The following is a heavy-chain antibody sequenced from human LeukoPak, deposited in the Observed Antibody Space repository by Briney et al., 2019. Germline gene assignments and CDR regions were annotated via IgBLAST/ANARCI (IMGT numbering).Heavy chain of an antibody. J-gene: IGHJ4*02. D-gene: IGHD5-18*01. CDR2: ISSSSSTI. V-gene: IGHV3-48*01. Sequence: PGGSLRLSCAASGFTFSSYSMNWVRQAPGKGLEWVSYISSSSSTISYADSVKGRFTISRDNAKNSLYLQMNSLRAEDTAVYYCARGYSYGDYWGQGTLVTVSS. CDR3: ARGYSYGDY. CDR1: GFTFSSYS.